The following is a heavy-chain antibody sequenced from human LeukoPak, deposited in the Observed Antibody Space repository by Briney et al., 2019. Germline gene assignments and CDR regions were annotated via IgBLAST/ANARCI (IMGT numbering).Heavy chain of an antibody. CDR2: ISSSSSYI. Sequence: GGSLRLSCAASGFTFSGYSMNWVRQAPGKGLEWVSSISSSSSYIYYADSVKGRFTISRDNAKNSLYLQMNSLRAEDTAVYYCARAGWNDDFDYWGQGTLVTVSS. CDR1: GFTFSGYS. J-gene: IGHJ4*02. V-gene: IGHV3-21*01. D-gene: IGHD1-1*01. CDR3: ARAGWNDDFDY.